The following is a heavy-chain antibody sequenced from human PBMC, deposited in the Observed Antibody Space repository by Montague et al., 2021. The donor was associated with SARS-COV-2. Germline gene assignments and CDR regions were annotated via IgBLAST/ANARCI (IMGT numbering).Heavy chain of an antibody. CDR1: GGSISSSSYY. CDR3: ESSGSWGIFDP. V-gene: IGHV4-39*07. Sequence: SETLSLTCTVSGGSISSSSYYWGWIRQAPGKGLEWIGSIYYSGYTNYNPSLKSRVTISVDTYKNSLSLRLGSVTAADAAVYYCESSGSWGIFDPWGQGTLVTVSS. J-gene: IGHJ5*02. CDR2: IYYSGYT. D-gene: IGHD6-13*01.